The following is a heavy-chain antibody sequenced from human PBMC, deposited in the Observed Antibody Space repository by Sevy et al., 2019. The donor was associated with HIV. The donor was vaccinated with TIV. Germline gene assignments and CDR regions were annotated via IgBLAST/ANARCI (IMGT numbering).Heavy chain of an antibody. CDR1: GFDFSIYS. CDR2: LSFGCGKI. Sequence: GGSLRLSCAASGFDFSIYSMSWVHQAPGKGLEWVSTLSFGCGKINYADSVKGRFTISRDNSKSSVYLQMNNMRVEDTAVYYCVREGCTKPHDYWGQGTLVTVSS. J-gene: IGHJ4*02. D-gene: IGHD2-8*01. V-gene: IGHV3-23*01. CDR3: VREGCTKPHDY.